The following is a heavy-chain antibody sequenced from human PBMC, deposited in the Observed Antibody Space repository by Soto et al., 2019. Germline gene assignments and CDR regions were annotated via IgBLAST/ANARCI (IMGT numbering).Heavy chain of an antibody. CDR3: TTVFEY. CDR2: IDGVGTGT. J-gene: IGHJ4*02. Sequence: GGALRRSGLALGVTFIINTIHRVRQVPGKGLVWVSRIDGVGTGTSYSDSVRGRFTISRDNAENTLYLQMNGLRAEDTAVYYCTTVFEYWGLGTPVTVSS. V-gene: IGHV3-74*01. CDR1: GVTFIINT.